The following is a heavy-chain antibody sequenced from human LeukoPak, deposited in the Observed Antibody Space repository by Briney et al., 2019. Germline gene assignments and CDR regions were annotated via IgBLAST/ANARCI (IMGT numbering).Heavy chain of an antibody. V-gene: IGHV4-39*01. J-gene: IGHJ6*03. D-gene: IGHD3-16*01. CDR3: ARHFKGGLGYYYYDMDV. CDR2: IYYSGST. Sequence: PSETLSLTCTVSGGSISSSSYYWGWIRQPPGKGLEWIGSIYYSGSTYYNPSLKSRVTISVDTSKNQFSLKLSSVTAADTAVYYCARHFKGGLGYYYYDMDVWGKGTTVTVSS. CDR1: GGSISSSSYY.